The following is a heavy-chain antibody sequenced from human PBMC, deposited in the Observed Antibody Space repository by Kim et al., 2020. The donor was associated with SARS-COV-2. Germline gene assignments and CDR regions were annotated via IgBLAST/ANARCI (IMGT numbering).Heavy chain of an antibody. CDR3: ARDRTGSEIYYYYGMDV. V-gene: IGHV1-18*04. Sequence: ASVKVSCKASGYTFTSYGISWVRQAPGQGLEWMGWISAYNGNTNYAQKLQGRVTMTTDTSTSTAYMELRSLRSDDTAVYYCARDRTGSEIYYYYGMDVWGQGTTVTVSS. CDR1: GYTFTSYG. J-gene: IGHJ6*02. CDR2: ISAYNGNT.